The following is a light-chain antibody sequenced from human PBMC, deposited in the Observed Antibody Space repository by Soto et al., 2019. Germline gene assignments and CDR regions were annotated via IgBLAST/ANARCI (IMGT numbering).Light chain of an antibody. CDR2: EVS. J-gene: IGKJ1*01. CDR1: QSLLHSDGKTY. CDR3: MQAIDIPWT. V-gene: IGKV2-29*03. Sequence: ILMTQTPLSLSIIPGQTASISCKSSQSLLHSDGKTYLYWYVQKAGQAPQPLIYEVSNRFSGVPERFRGSGSRTDFTLKISRVEADDVGIYYCMQAIDIPWTFGQGTKVEIK.